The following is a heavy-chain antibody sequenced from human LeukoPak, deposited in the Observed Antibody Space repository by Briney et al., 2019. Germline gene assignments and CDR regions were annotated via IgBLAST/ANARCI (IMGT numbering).Heavy chain of an antibody. CDR1: GGSFSGCY. CDR2: INHSGST. Sequence: SETLSLTCAVYGGSFSGCYWSWIRQPPGKGLEWIGEINHSGSTNYNPSLKSRVTISVDTSKNQFSLKLSSVTAADTAVYYCARGGGLVGATYWGQGTLVTVSS. J-gene: IGHJ4*02. V-gene: IGHV4-34*01. CDR3: ARGGGLVGATY. D-gene: IGHD1-26*01.